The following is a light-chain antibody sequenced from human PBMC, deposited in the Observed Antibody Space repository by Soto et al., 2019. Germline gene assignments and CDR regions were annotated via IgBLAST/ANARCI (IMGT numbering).Light chain of an antibody. Sequence: EVVMTKYQDTLSVSPGERFTLSCMASQSVRSNLAWYQQKPGQSPRLLIYGASTRATGIPARFSGSGSGTEFTLTISSLQSEDFAIYYCQQYNNLLPITFGQGGLLEI. CDR3: QQYNNLLPIT. CDR2: GAS. V-gene: IGKV3-15*01. CDR1: QSVRSN. J-gene: IGKJ5*01.